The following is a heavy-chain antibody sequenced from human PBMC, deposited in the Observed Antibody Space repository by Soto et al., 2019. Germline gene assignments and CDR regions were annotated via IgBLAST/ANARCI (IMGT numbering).Heavy chain of an antibody. V-gene: IGHV3-9*01. CDR1: GFTFDDYA. J-gene: IGHJ4*02. CDR3: AKDIIGGGGLIVGATQDY. D-gene: IGHD1-26*01. Sequence: PGGSLRLSCAASGFTFDDYAMHWVRQAPGKGLEWVSGISWNSGSIGYADSVKGRFTISRDNAKNSLYLQMNSLRAEDTALYYCAKDIIGGGGLIVGATQDYWGQGTLVTVSS. CDR2: ISWNSGSI.